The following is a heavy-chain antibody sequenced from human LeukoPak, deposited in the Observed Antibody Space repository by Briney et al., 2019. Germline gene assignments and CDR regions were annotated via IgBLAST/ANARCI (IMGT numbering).Heavy chain of an antibody. CDR1: GGSISGYY. J-gene: IGHJ6*02. CDR3: ARSRPPYSSGWSNYGMDV. V-gene: IGHV4-59*01. D-gene: IGHD6-19*01. CDR2: ISYSGST. Sequence: IPSETLSLTCTVSGGSISGYYWSWIRQPPGKGLEWIGYISYSGSTNYIPSLKSRVTISVDTSKNQFSLKLSSVTAADTAVYYCARSRPPYSSGWSNYGMDVWGQGTTVTVSS.